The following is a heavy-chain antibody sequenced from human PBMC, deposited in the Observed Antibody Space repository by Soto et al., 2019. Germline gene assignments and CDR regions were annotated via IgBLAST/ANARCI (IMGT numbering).Heavy chain of an antibody. CDR3: ARAGRYFDWLLSNWFDP. V-gene: IGHV1-3*01. Sequence: ASVKVSCKASGYTFTSYAMHWVRQAPGQRLEWMGWINAGNGNTKYSQKFQGGVTITRDTSASTAYMELSSLRSEDTAVYYCARAGRYFDWLLSNWFDPWGQGTLVTVSS. CDR1: GYTFTSYA. J-gene: IGHJ5*02. CDR2: INAGNGNT. D-gene: IGHD3-9*01.